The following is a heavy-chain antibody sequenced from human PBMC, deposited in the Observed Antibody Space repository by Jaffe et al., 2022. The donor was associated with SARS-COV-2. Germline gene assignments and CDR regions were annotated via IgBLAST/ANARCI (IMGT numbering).Heavy chain of an antibody. CDR3: ARLKGYGDQEGAFDI. V-gene: IGHV4-39*01. CDR1: GGSISNSNYY. J-gene: IGHJ3*02. CDR2: IHYRGST. D-gene: IGHD4-17*01. Sequence: QLQLQESGPGLVKPSETLSLTCTVSGGSISNSNYYWAWIRQPPGKGLEWIGSIHYRGSTYSNPSLKSRVAISVDTSRNQFSLNLNLVTAADTAVYSCARLKGYGDQEGAFDIWGQGTLVTVSS.